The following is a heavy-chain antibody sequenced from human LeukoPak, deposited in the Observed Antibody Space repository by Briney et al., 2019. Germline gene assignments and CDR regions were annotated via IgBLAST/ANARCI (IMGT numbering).Heavy chain of an antibody. CDR2: ISYDGSNK. V-gene: IGHV3-30*04. CDR1: GFTFSSYA. CDR3: ARGPSVYYDSSGCSTALDY. D-gene: IGHD3-22*01. J-gene: IGHJ4*02. Sequence: PGGSLRLSCAASGFTFSSYAMHWVRQAPGKGLEWVAVISYDGSNKYYADSVKGRFTISRDNSKNTLYLQMNSLRAEDTAVYYCARGPSVYYDSSGCSTALDYWGQGTLVTVSS.